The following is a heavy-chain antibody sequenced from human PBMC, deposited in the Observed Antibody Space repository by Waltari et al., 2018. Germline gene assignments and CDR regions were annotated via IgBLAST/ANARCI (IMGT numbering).Heavy chain of an antibody. CDR1: GSSFTSLD. Sequence: VQLVQSGAEVKKPGASVKVSCKASGSSFTSLDIYWVRQAAGQGLEWMGRMNPDSGNTGYAEKFQGRVTMTRDTSISTAYMELSSLRSEDTAVYYCAREFYYSDAFTGVWGQGTLVTVAS. D-gene: IGHD4-17*01. CDR2: MNPDSGNT. CDR3: AREFYYSDAFTGV. J-gene: IGHJ4*02. V-gene: IGHV1-8*01.